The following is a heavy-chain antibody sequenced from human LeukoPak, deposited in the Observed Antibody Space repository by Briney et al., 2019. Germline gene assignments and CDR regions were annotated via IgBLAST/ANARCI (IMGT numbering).Heavy chain of an antibody. CDR3: TRSGVGIVATEPFDY. V-gene: IGHV4-30-4*01. J-gene: IGHJ4*02. CDR1: GGSISSGDYY. D-gene: IGHD5-12*01. Sequence: PSQTLSLTCTVSGGSISSGDYYWSWLRQPPGKGLEWIGHIYYSGSTYYNPSLKSRVPISVDTYKNQFSLKLSSVAAADTAVYYCTRSGVGIVATEPFDYWGQGTLVTVSS. CDR2: IYYSGST.